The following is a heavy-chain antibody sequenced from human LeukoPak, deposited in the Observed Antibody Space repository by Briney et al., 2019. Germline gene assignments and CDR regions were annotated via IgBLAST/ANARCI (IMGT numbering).Heavy chain of an antibody. CDR3: AKSIFRWNQMATTNY. V-gene: IGHV3-30*18. CDR2: ISYDGSNK. D-gene: IGHD5-24*01. Sequence: PGGSLRLSCAASGFTFSSYGMHWVRQAPGKGLEWVAVISYDGSNKYYADSVKGRFTISRDNSKNTLYLQMNSLRAEDTAVYYCAKSIFRWNQMATTNYWGQGTTVTVSS. CDR1: GFTFSSYG. J-gene: IGHJ6*02.